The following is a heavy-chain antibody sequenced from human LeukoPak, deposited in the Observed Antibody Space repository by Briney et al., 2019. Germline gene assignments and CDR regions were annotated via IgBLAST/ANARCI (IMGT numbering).Heavy chain of an antibody. CDR3: AKEHSNYFDY. V-gene: IGHV3-9*01. CDR2: ISWNSGSI. CDR1: GFTFDDYA. Sequence: PGRSLRLSCAASGFTFDDYAMHWVRQAAGKGLEWVSGISWNSGSIGYADSVKGRFTISRDNSKNTLYLQMNSLRAEDTAVYYCAKEHSNYFDYWGQGTLVTVSS. J-gene: IGHJ4*02. D-gene: IGHD4-11*01.